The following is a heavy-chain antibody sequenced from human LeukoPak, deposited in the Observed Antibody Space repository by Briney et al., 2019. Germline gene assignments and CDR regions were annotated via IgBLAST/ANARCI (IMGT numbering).Heavy chain of an antibody. Sequence: PGGSVRLSCAASGVIVSRNFMSWVRQAPGKGLQWVAIMYAGGTTDYSDSVRGRFHISRDSSNNTLSLQINSLRAEDTAVYYCARGSGSGRPLDRWGQGALVTVSS. D-gene: IGHD6-19*01. CDR1: GVIVSRNF. V-gene: IGHV3-53*01. CDR2: MYAGGTT. J-gene: IGHJ5*02. CDR3: ARGSGSGRPLDR.